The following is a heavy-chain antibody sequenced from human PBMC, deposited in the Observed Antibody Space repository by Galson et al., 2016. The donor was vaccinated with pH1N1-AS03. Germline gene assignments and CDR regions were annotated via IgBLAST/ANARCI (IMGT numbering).Heavy chain of an antibody. CDR3: ATSIRLRGITFEN. J-gene: IGHJ4*02. CDR2: ISDTGTSN. Sequence: SLRLSCAASGFTFTSYSMNWVRQAPGKGLEWVSFISDTGTSNYYADSVKGRFTISRDNVENSLSLQMNSLTNEDTAVYYCATSIRLRGITFENWGQGILVTVSS. D-gene: IGHD3-3*02. CDR1: GFTFTSYS. V-gene: IGHV3-48*02.